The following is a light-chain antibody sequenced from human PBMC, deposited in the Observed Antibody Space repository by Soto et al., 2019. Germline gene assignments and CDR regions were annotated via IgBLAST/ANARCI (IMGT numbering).Light chain of an antibody. Sequence: QSALTQPPSASGSPGQSVTISCTGTSSDVGGYNYVSWYQQHPGKAPKLMIYEVSKRPSGVPDRFSGSKSGNTASLTASGLLAEDEADYYCSSYAGRNNFVFGTGTKVTVL. V-gene: IGLV2-8*01. CDR1: SSDVGGYNY. CDR3: SSYAGRNNFV. J-gene: IGLJ1*01. CDR2: EVS.